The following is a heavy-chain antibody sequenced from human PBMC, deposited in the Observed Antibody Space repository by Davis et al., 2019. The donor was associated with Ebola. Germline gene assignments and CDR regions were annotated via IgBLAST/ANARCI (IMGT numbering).Heavy chain of an antibody. Sequence: MPAGSLRLSCTVSGGSISSYYWNWIRQSPGKGPEWIGYIYYSGNTKYNPSLESRVSISVDASKNQFSLKLTSVTAADTAVYYCARGSRGNGGACDIWGQGTMVTVSS. CDR1: GGSISSYY. CDR2: IYYSGNT. J-gene: IGHJ3*02. CDR3: ARGSRGNGGACDI. V-gene: IGHV4-59*01. D-gene: IGHD4-23*01.